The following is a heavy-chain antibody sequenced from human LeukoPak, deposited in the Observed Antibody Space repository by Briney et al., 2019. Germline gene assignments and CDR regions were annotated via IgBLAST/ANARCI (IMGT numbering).Heavy chain of an antibody. J-gene: IGHJ5*02. CDR1: GGSFSDFY. CDR3: ARVPYSSGWVRWFDP. D-gene: IGHD6-19*01. CDR2: VNHGGST. Sequence: SETLSLTCAVYGGSFSDFYWSWIRQPPGKGLEWIGEVNHGGSTNYNPSLKSRVTISVDTSKDQFSLKLSSVTAADTAVYYCARVPYSSGWVRWFDPWGQGTLVTVSS. V-gene: IGHV4-34*01.